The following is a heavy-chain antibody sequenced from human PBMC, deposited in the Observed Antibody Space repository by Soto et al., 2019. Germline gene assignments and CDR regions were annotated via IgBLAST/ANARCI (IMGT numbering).Heavy chain of an antibody. CDR2: IIPIFGTA. J-gene: IGHJ4*02. V-gene: IGHV1-69*13. D-gene: IGHD3-3*01. CDR1: GGTFSSYA. Sequence: VASVKVSCKASGGTFSSYAISWVRQAPGQGLEWMGGIIPIFGTANYAQKFQGRVTITADESTSTAYMELSSLRSEDTAVYYCARVPRRYDFWSGQFDYWGQGTLVTVSS. CDR3: ARVPRRYDFWSGQFDY.